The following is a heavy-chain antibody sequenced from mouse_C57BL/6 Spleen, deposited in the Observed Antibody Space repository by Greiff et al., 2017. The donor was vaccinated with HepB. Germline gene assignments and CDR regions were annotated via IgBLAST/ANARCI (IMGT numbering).Heavy chain of an antibody. V-gene: IGHV1-55*01. CDR2: IYPGSGST. CDR3: ARGYYYGSSYNWYFDV. CDR1: GYTFTSYW. J-gene: IGHJ1*03. Sequence: VQLQQPGAELVKPGASVKMSCKASGYTFTSYWITWVKQRPGQGLEGIGEIYPGSGSTKYNEKFKSKATRTVDTSSSTAYMQRSSLTSEDSAVDYCARGYYYGSSYNWYFDVWGTGTTVTVSS. D-gene: IGHD1-1*01.